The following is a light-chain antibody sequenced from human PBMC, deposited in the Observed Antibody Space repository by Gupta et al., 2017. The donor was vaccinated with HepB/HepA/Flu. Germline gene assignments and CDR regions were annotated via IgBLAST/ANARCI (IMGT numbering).Light chain of an antibody. V-gene: IGLV2-14*01. CDR2: DVS. Sequence: QSALTQPASVSGSPGQSITISCTGTSSDVGGYNFVSWYQQHPGKAPKLMIYDVSNRPSGVSNRFSGSKSGNTASLTLSGLQAEDEADYYCSSYTSIGTLVVFGGGTKLTVL. J-gene: IGLJ2*01. CDR1: SSDVGGYNF. CDR3: SSYTSIGTLVV.